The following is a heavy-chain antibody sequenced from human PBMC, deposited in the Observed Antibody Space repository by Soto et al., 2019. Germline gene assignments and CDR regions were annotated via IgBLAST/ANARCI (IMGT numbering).Heavy chain of an antibody. Sequence: DSGGGLVQPGGSLRLSCAASGFTFSSYSMNWVRQAPGKGLEWVSYISSSSSTIYYADSVKGRFTISRDNAKNSLYLQMNSLRAEDTAVYYCARANYYGSPGDFDYWGQGTLVTVSS. CDR1: GFTFSSYS. CDR3: ARANYYGSPGDFDY. V-gene: IGHV3-48*01. CDR2: ISSSSSTI. D-gene: IGHD3-10*01. J-gene: IGHJ4*02.